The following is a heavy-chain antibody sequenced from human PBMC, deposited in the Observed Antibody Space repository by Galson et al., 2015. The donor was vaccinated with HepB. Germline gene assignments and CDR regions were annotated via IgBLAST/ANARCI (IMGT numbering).Heavy chain of an antibody. CDR3: ARAKEGRGYFDY. Sequence: ATLSLTCAVSGDSINNDRWWSWVRQPPGEGLEWIGEAYHSGGTNYRPSLKSRVTISVDKSKNQFSLKLTSVTAADTAVYYCARAKEGRGYFDYWGQGTLVTVSS. V-gene: IGHV4-4*02. J-gene: IGHJ4*02. CDR2: AYHSGGT. D-gene: IGHD3-10*01. CDR1: GDSINNDRW.